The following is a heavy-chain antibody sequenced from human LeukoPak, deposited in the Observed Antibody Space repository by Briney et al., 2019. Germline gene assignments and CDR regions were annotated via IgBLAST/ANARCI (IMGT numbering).Heavy chain of an antibody. D-gene: IGHD2-2*01. V-gene: IGHV3-48*03. Sequence: GGSLRLSCAASGFTFSSYEMNWVRQAPGKGLEWVSYISSSGSTIYYADSVKGRFTISRDNAKNSLYLQMNSLRAEDTAVYYCARVAVVVPAAIPNPRLDNWFDPWGQGTLVTVSS. CDR1: GFTFSSYE. CDR3: ARVAVVVPAAIPNPRLDNWFDP. CDR2: ISSSGSTI. J-gene: IGHJ5*02.